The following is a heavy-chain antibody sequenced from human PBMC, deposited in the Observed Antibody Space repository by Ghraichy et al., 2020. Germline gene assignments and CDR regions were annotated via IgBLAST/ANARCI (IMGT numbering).Heavy chain of an antibody. V-gene: IGHV3-21*01. CDR2: ISTSSSYI. J-gene: IGHJ4*02. D-gene: IGHD5-12*01. CDR1: GFTFSSYS. CDR3: ARQSGYGDYFDY. Sequence: GGSLRLSCAASGFTFSSYSMNWVRQVPGKGLEWVSSISTSSSYINYADSVKGRFTISRDNAKNSLYLQMNSLRAEDTAVYYCARQSGYGDYFDYWGQGTLVTGSS.